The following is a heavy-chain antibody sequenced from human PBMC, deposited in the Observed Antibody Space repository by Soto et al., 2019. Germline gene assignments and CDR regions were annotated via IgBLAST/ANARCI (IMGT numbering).Heavy chain of an antibody. J-gene: IGHJ4*02. CDR1: GYTNTVYY. CDR3: ATPQDYDGCLDS. D-gene: IGHD3-22*01. V-gene: IGHV1-3*01. CDR2: INVGNGNT. Sequence: ASVNVSCKTSGYTNTVYYMHWVRQAPGQRLEWMGWINVGNGNTRYSQKFQGRLTLTRDTPGNTAYLELNSLISEDTAVYYCATPQDYDGCLDSWGQGTLVTVSS.